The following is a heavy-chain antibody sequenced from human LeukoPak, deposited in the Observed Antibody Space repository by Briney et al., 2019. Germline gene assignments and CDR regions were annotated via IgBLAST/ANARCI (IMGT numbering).Heavy chain of an antibody. Sequence: ASVKVSCKASGYTFTSYAMHWVRQAPGQGLEWMGRINPDSGGTNYAQKFQGRVTMTRDTSISTAYMELSSLRSDDTAVYYCAKSGCGGTSCYQPYNRFDPWGQGSLVTVSS. V-gene: IGHV1-2*06. D-gene: IGHD2-2*01. CDR2: INPDSGGT. CDR3: AKSGCGGTSCYQPYNRFDP. J-gene: IGHJ5*02. CDR1: GYTFTSYA.